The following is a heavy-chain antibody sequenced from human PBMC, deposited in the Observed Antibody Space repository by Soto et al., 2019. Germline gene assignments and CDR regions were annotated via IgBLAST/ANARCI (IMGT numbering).Heavy chain of an antibody. CDR3: LRSRATDSRPDY. CDR2: ISSESRFI. J-gene: IGHJ4*02. Sequence: PGGSLRLSCAGSGFTFSLYGMIWGRQAPGKGLQWVASISSESRFIYYADSVRGRFSISRDDAKNSVFLQMNSLRAEDTALYFCLRSRATDSRPDYWGQGTLVTVSS. V-gene: IGHV3-21*01. CDR1: GFTFSLYG. D-gene: IGHD3-22*01.